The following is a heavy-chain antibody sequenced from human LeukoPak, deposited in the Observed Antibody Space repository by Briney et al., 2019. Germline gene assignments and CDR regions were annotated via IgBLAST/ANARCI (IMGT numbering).Heavy chain of an antibody. V-gene: IGHV3-7*01. Sequence: GGSLRLSCAASGFTFSSYAMSWVRQAPGKGLEWVANIKQDGSEKYYVDSVKGRFTISRDNAKNSLYLQMSSLRAEDTAVYYCAKGGGAYGFDYWGQATLVTVSS. CDR3: AKGGGAYGFDY. D-gene: IGHD2-21*01. CDR2: IKQDGSEK. J-gene: IGHJ4*02. CDR1: GFTFSSYA.